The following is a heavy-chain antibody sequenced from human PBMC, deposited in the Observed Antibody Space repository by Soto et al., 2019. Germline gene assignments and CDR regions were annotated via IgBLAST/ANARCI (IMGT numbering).Heavy chain of an antibody. CDR1: GFTFSSYS. CDR3: AIEQGAATFYYYYGMDV. V-gene: IGHV3-21*01. Sequence: EVQLVESGGGLVKPGGSLRLSCAASGFTFSSYSMNWVRQAPGKGLEWVSSISSSSSYIYYADSVKGRFTISRDNAKNSLYLQMNSLRAEDTAVYYCAIEQGAATFYYYYGMDVWGQGTTVTVSS. CDR2: ISSSSSYI. D-gene: IGHD2-15*01. J-gene: IGHJ6*02.